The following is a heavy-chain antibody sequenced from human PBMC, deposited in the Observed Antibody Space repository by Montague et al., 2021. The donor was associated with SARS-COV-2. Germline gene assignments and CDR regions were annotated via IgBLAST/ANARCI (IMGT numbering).Heavy chain of an antibody. J-gene: IGHJ6*02. Sequence: SLRLSCAASGFTVSSNYMSWVRQAPGKGLEWASVIYSGGSTYYADSVKGRFTISRDNSKNTLYLQMNSLRAEDTAVYYCARDRHWTNTYYDILTGYQYYYYGMDVWGQGTTVTVSS. D-gene: IGHD3-9*01. V-gene: IGHV3-66*01. CDR1: GFTVSSNY. CDR3: ARDRHWTNTYYDILTGYQYYYYGMDV. CDR2: IYSGGST.